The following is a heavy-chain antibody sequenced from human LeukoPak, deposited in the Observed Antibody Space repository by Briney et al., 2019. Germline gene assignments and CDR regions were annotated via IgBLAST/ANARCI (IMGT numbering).Heavy chain of an antibody. CDR3: ARDGRYCSGGSCYSAF. Sequence: ASVTVSCKTSGYTFTSHGISWVRQAPGQGLERMGWISAYNGDTDYAQNLQGRVTMTTDTSSSTAYMELRSLRSDDTAVYYCARDGRYCSGGSCYSAFWGQGTLVTVSS. CDR1: GYTFTSHG. D-gene: IGHD2-15*01. V-gene: IGHV1-18*01. CDR2: ISAYNGDT. J-gene: IGHJ4*02.